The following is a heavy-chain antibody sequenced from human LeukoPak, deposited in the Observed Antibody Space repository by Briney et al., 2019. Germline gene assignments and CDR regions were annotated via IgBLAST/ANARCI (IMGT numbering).Heavy chain of an antibody. J-gene: IGHJ5*02. CDR2: IIPIFGTA. D-gene: IGHD2-21*02. CDR3: AYCGGDCYSDIWFDL. Sequence: GSSVKVSSKASGGTFCIYAISWVRQAPGQGLEWMGGIIPIFGTANYAQKFQGRVTITADESTSTAYMELSSLRSEDTAVYYCAYCGGDCYSDIWFDLWGQGTLVTVSS. V-gene: IGHV1-69*01. CDR1: GGTFCIYA.